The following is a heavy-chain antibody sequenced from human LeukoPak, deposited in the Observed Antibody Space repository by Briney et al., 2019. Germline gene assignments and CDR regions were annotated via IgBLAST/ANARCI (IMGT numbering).Heavy chain of an antibody. CDR2: ISGSGGST. Sequence: GGSLRLSCAASGLTFSSYAMSWVRQAPGKGLEWVSAISGSGGSTFYADSVKGRFTTSRDDSKNTLYLQMNSLRAEDTAVYFCARETSAFWGQGTLVTVSS. CDR3: ARETSAF. CDR1: GLTFSSYA. V-gene: IGHV3-23*01. D-gene: IGHD1-26*01. J-gene: IGHJ4*02.